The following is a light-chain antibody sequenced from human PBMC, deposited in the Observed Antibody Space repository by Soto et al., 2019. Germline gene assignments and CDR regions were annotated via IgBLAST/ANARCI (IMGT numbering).Light chain of an antibody. V-gene: IGKV1-5*01. J-gene: IGKJ1*01. CDR2: DVS. CDR3: QQYSTYPWT. Sequence: DIQMTQSPSSLSASVVDRVTITFRASQVVSRWLAWYQQKPGKAPELLIYDVSSLESGVPSRFSGSGSGTEFTLTISSLQPDDFATYYCQQYSTYPWTFGQGTKVDI. CDR1: QVVSRW.